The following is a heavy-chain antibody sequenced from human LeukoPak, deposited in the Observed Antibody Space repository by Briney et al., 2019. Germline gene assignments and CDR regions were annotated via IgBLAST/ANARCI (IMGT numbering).Heavy chain of an antibody. CDR2: IYYSGSP. CDR3: TRSFYCSGGSCSRGIDY. J-gene: IGHJ4*02. D-gene: IGHD2-15*01. Sequence: PSETLSLTCTVSTGSISTYYWTWIRQAPGKGLEWIGYIYYSGSPNYNPSLKSRVTISLDTSKNQFSLKLSSVTAADTAVYYCTRSFYCSGGSCSRGIDYWGQGTLVTVSS. V-gene: IGHV4-59*08. CDR1: TGSISTYY.